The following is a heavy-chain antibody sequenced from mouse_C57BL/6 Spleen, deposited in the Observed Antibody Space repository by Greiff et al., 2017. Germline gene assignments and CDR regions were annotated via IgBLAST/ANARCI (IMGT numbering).Heavy chain of an antibody. J-gene: IGHJ3*01. CDR3: ARTPIGLLGGFAY. D-gene: IGHD3-1*01. Sequence: QVQLQQSGAELVRPGASVKLSCKASGYTFTDYYINWVKQRPGQGLEWIARIYPGSGNTYYNEKFKGKATLTAEKSSSTAYMQLSSLTSEDSAVYFCARTPIGLLGGFAYWGQGTLVTVSA. CDR1: GYTFTDYY. CDR2: IYPGSGNT. V-gene: IGHV1-76*01.